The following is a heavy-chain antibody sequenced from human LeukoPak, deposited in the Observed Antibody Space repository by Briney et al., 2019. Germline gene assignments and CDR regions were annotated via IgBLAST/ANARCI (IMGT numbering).Heavy chain of an antibody. CDR3: ARMGLRDSYYYMDV. Sequence: SGPALVKPTQTLTLTCTLSGFSLSTSGMCVSWIRQPPGKALEWLARIDWDDDKYYSTSLKTRLTISKDTSKNQVVLTMTNMDPVDTATYYCARMGLRDSYYYMDVWGKGTTVTVSS. D-gene: IGHD5-12*01. CDR1: GFSLSTSGMC. V-gene: IGHV2-70*11. CDR2: IDWDDDK. J-gene: IGHJ6*03.